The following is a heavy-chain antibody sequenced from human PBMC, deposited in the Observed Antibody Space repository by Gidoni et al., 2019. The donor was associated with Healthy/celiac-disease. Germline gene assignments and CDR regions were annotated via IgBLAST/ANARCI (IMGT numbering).Heavy chain of an antibody. CDR1: GFNCSSYG. Sequence: QVQLVESGGGVVQPGRSLRLSCAASGFNCSSYGMHWVRQAPGKGLEWVAVISYDGSNKYYADSVKGRFTISRDNSKNTLYLQMNSLRAEDTAVYYCANQEYCSGGSCYPVPFDYWGQGTLVTVSS. V-gene: IGHV3-30*18. CDR2: ISYDGSNK. CDR3: ANQEYCSGGSCYPVPFDY. D-gene: IGHD2-15*01. J-gene: IGHJ4*02.